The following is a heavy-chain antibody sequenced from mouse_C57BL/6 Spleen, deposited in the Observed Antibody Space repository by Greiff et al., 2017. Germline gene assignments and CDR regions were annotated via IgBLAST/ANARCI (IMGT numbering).Heavy chain of an antibody. CDR2: ISYDGSN. D-gene: IGHD1-1*01. Sequence: EVKLQESGPGLVKPSQSLSLTCSVTGYSITSGYYWNWIRQFPGNNLEWMGYISYDGSNNYNPSLKNRISITRDTSKNQFFLKLNSVTTEDTATYYCARGYGSSYGYFDVWGTGTTVTVSS. CDR3: ARGYGSSYGYFDV. CDR1: GYSITSGYY. J-gene: IGHJ1*03. V-gene: IGHV3-6*01.